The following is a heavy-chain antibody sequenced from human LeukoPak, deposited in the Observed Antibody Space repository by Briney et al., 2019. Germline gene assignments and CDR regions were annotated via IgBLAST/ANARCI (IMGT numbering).Heavy chain of an antibody. Sequence: GASVKVSCKTAGYTFTSYDINWVRQATGQGLEWMGWMNPNSGNTGYAQKFQGRGTMTRNTSISTAYMELSSLRSEDTAVYYCARGGKLELYDYWGQGTLVTVSS. V-gene: IGHV1-8*01. CDR2: MNPNSGNT. D-gene: IGHD1-7*01. CDR1: GYTFTSYD. J-gene: IGHJ4*02. CDR3: ARGGKLELYDY.